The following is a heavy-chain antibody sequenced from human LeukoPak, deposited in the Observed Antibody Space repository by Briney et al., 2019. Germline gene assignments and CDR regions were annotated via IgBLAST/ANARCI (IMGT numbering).Heavy chain of an antibody. V-gene: IGHV5-51*01. D-gene: IGHD6-13*01. Sequence: GESLKISCKGSGYSFPSYWIGWVRQLPGKGLEWMGIIYLGDSDTKYGPSFQGQVTISADKSINTAYLQWDSLKASDTAMYYCARQAYSSSYGMDVWGQGTTVTVSS. CDR1: GYSFPSYW. CDR3: ARQAYSSSYGMDV. J-gene: IGHJ6*02. CDR2: IYLGDSDT.